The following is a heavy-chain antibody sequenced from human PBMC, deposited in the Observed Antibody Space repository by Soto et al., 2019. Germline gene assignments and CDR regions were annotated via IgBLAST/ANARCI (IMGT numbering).Heavy chain of an antibody. J-gene: IGHJ4*02. D-gene: IGHD4-4*01. CDR2: ISYDGSNK. Sequence: PGGSLRLSCAASGFTFSSYAMHWVRQAPGKGLEWVAVISYDGSNKYYADSVKGRFTISRDNSKNTLYLQMNSLRAEDTAVYYCASSNSAIDYWGQGTLVTVSS. CDR3: ASSNSAIDY. CDR1: GFTFSSYA. V-gene: IGHV3-30-3*01.